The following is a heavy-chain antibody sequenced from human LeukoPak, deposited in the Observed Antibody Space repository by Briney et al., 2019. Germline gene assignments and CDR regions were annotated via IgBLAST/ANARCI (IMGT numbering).Heavy chain of an antibody. CDR1: GFTFSSYW. D-gene: IGHD1-7*01. CDR2: IKQDGSEK. Sequence: PGGSLRLSCAASGFTFSSYWMSWVRQAPGKGLEWVANIKQDGSEKYYVDSVKGRFTISRDNAKNTLYLQMDSLRADDTAVYYCATAGNYRFDYWGQGTLVTVSS. J-gene: IGHJ4*02. CDR3: ATAGNYRFDY. V-gene: IGHV3-7*01.